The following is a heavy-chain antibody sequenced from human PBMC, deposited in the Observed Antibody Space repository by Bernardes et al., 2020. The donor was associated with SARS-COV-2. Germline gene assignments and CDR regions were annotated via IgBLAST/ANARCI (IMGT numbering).Heavy chain of an antibody. Sequence: GGSLRLSCAASGITFSSYGMYWVRQAPGKGLEWVAVISYDGSNKYYADSVKGRFTISRDNSKNTLYLQMNSLRAEDTAVYYCAKLVWFGDLSDYWGQGTLVTVSS. V-gene: IGHV3-30*18. D-gene: IGHD3-10*01. CDR3: AKLVWFGDLSDY. CDR2: ISYDGSNK. J-gene: IGHJ4*02. CDR1: GITFSSYG.